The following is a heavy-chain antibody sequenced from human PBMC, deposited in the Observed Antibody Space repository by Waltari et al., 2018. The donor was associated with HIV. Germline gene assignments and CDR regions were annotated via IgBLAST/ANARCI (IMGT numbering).Heavy chain of an antibody. CDR2: IWYDGSNK. CDR3: AREGHRYGYDYCLGY. Sequence: QVQLVESGGGVVQPGRSLRVSCAASGFTFSSYGMHWVRQAPGKGLEWVALIWYDGSNKYNEDSVKGRFTISRDNSKNTLYLQMNSLRAEDTAVYYCAREGHRYGYDYCLGYWGQGTLVIVSS. V-gene: IGHV3-33*01. J-gene: IGHJ4*02. D-gene: IGHD5-18*01. CDR1: GFTFSSYG.